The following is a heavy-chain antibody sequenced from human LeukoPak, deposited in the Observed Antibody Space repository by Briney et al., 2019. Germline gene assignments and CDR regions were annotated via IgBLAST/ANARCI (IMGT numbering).Heavy chain of an antibody. CDR3: ARDSRRIITMVRGAQMLGNAFDI. J-gene: IGHJ3*02. V-gene: IGHV1-46*01. CDR1: GYTFTNYW. D-gene: IGHD3-10*01. Sequence: AASVTVSCKASGYTFTNYWIYWVRQAPGQGLEWMGIINPSGGSTNFAQRFQGRATMTRDTATNTVYMDLSSLRSEDTAVYYCARDSRRIITMVRGAQMLGNAFDIWGQGTMVTVSS. CDR2: INPSGGST.